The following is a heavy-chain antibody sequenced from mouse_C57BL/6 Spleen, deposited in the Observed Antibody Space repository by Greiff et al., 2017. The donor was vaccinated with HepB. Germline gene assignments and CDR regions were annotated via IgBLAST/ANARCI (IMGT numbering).Heavy chain of an antibody. CDR3: ARIYYDYFWFAY. CDR1: GYPFTSYW. V-gene: IGHV1-55*01. D-gene: IGHD2-4*01. Sequence: QVQLQQPGAELVKPGASVKMSCKASGYPFTSYWITWVKQRPGQGLEWIGDIYPGSGSTNYNEKFKSKATLTVDTSSSTAYMQLSSLTSEDSAVYYCARIYYDYFWFAYWGQGTLVTVSA. J-gene: IGHJ3*01. CDR2: IYPGSGST.